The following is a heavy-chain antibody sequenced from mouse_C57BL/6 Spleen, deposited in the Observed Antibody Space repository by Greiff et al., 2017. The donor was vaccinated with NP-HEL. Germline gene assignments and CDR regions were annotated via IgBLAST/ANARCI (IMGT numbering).Heavy chain of an antibody. D-gene: IGHD2-14*01. J-gene: IGHJ1*03. V-gene: IGHV1-52*01. Sequence: VQLQQPGAELVRPGSSVKLSCKASGYTFTSYWMHWVKQRPIQGLEWIGNIDPSDSETHYNQKFKDKATLTVDKSSSTAYMQLSSLTSEDSAVYYCASGGTDWYFDVWGTGTTVTVSS. CDR1: GYTFTSYW. CDR3: ASGGTDWYFDV. CDR2: IDPSDSET.